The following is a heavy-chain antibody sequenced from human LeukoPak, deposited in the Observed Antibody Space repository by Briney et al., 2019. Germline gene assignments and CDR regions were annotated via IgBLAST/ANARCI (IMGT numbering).Heavy chain of an antibody. D-gene: IGHD1-26*01. CDR1: GFTFDGYA. CDR3: AKHYVTYSGSHIDS. J-gene: IGHJ4*02. Sequence: GGSLRLSCAASGFTFDGYAMTWVRQAPGRGLEWVSAISGGGGGTYYADSVKGRFTISRDNSKDTLYLQMNSLRAEDTALYYCAKHYVTYSGSHIDSWGQGTLVTVSS. CDR2: ISGGGGGT. V-gene: IGHV3-23*01.